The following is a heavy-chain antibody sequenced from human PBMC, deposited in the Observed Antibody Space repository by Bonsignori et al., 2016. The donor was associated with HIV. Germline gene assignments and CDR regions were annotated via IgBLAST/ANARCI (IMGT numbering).Heavy chain of an antibody. CDR3: AGGPGSFFCCITIFWNPIRGGYFQH. J-gene: IGHJ1*01. V-gene: IGHV4-4*07. CDR2: IYTSGST. Sequence: SETLSLTCTVSGGSISSYYWSWIRQPAGKGLEWIGRIYTSGSTNYNPSLKSRVTMSVDTSKNQFSLKLSSVTAADTAVYYCAGGPGSFFCCITIFWNPIRGGYFQHWGQGTLVTVSS. D-gene: IGHD3-3*01. CDR1: GGSISSYY.